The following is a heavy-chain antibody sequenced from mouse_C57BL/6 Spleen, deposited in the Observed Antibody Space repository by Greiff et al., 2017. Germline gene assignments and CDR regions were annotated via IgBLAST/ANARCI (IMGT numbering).Heavy chain of an antibody. Sequence: QVQLQQPGAELVKPGASVKMSCKASGYTFTSYWITWVKQRPGQGLEWIGDIYPGSGSTNYNEKFKSKATLTVDTSSSAAYMQLSSLTSGDSAVYDCARGEYGCDGFYAMDYWGQGTSVTVSS. J-gene: IGHJ4*01. CDR1: GYTFTSYW. V-gene: IGHV1-55*01. CDR3: ARGEYGCDGFYAMDY. D-gene: IGHD2-2*01. CDR2: IYPGSGST.